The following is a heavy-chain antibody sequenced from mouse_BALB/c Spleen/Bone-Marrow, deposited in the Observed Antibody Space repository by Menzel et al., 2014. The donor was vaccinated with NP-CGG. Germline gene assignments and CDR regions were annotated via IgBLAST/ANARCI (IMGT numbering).Heavy chain of an antibody. Sequence: VQLQQSGTVLTRPGASVKMSCKASGYSFTSYWMHWVKQRPGQGLEWIGSIYPGNSDTTYNQKFKGKAKLTAVTSASTAYMELSSLTNEDSAVYYCTRNWDWYFDVWGAGTTVTVSS. CDR2: IYPGNSDT. V-gene: IGHV1-5*01. CDR1: GYSFTSYW. D-gene: IGHD4-1*01. J-gene: IGHJ1*01. CDR3: TRNWDWYFDV.